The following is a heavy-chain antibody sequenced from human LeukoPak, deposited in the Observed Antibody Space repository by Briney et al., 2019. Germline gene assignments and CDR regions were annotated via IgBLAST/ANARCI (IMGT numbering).Heavy chain of an antibody. CDR2: INPNSGST. CDR3: ARVMNREGTNY. J-gene: IGHJ4*02. V-gene: IGHV1-2*02. Sequence: AASVKVSCKASGYIFTGYYMHWMRQAPGQGLEWMGWINPNSGSTNYAQKFQGRVTMTRDTFISTVYMDLSRLRSDDTAVYYCARVMNREGTNYWGQGTLVTVSS. D-gene: IGHD1/OR15-1a*01. CDR1: GYIFTGYY.